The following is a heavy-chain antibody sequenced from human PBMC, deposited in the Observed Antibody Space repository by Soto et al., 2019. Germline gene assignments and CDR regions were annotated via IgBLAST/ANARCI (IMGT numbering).Heavy chain of an antibody. CDR2: INAGNGNI. Sequence: QVQLVQSGAEVKKPGASVKVSCKTSGYTFTTFAMHWVRQAPGQSLEWMGYINAGNGNIKYAQKLQDRVTITRDTSARTVYMELSRLTSEDTAIFYCARLRVDIWSAAFFDHWGQGTLVTVSS. V-gene: IGHV1-3*01. CDR1: GYTFTTFA. CDR3: ARLRVDIWSAAFFDH. J-gene: IGHJ4*02. D-gene: IGHD3-3*01.